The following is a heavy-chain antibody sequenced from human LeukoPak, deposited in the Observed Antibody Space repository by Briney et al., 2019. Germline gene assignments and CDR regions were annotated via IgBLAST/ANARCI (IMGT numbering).Heavy chain of an antibody. D-gene: IGHD5-24*01. CDR1: GYTFTGYY. J-gene: IGHJ4*02. CDR3: AREARDGYNYYFDY. V-gene: IGHV1-2*02. CDR2: INPNSGGT. Sequence: ASVKVSCKASGYTFTGYYMHWVRQAPGPGLEWMGWINPNSGGTNYAQKFQGRVTMTRDTSISTAYMELSRLRSDDTAVYYCAREARDGYNYYFDYWGQGTLVTVSS.